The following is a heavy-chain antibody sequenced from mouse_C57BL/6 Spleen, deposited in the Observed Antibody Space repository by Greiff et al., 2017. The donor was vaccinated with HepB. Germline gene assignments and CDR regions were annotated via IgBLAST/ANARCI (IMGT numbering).Heavy chain of an antibody. J-gene: IGHJ2*01. CDR3: ARQLRLPFDY. D-gene: IGHD3-2*02. Sequence: LQESGPELVKPGASVKISCKASGYAFSSSWMNWVKQRPGKGLEWIGRIYPGDGDTNYNGKFKGKATLTADKSSSTAYMQLSSLTSEDSAVYFCARQLRLPFDYWGQGTTLTVSS. CDR2: IYPGDGDT. V-gene: IGHV1-82*01. CDR1: GYAFSSSW.